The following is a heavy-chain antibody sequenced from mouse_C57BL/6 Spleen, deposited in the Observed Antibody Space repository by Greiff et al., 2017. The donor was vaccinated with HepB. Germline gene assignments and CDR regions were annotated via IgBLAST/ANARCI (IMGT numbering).Heavy chain of an antibody. J-gene: IGHJ3*01. CDR2: IYPSDSET. D-gene: IGHD2-12*01. Sequence: VQLQQPGAELVRPGSSVKLSCKASGYTFTSYWMDWVKQRPGQGLEWIGNIYPSDSETHYNQKFKDKATLTVDKSSSTAYMQLSSLTSEDSAVYYCARKLPFAYWGQGTLVTVSA. CDR1: GYTFTSYW. CDR3: ARKLPFAY. V-gene: IGHV1-61*01.